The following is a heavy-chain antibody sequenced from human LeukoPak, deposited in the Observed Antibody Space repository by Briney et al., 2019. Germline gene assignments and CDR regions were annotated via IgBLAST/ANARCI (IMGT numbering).Heavy chain of an antibody. CDR1: GYTFTSYD. CDR2: MSPKSANT. J-gene: IGHJ4*02. D-gene: IGHD6-6*01. V-gene: IGHV1-8*03. CDR3: ARGNEYSSSSGRGQDY. Sequence: GASVKVSCKASGYTFTSYDINWVRQASGQGLEWMGWMSPKSANTGYAQKFQGRVTITRNTSISTAYMELSSLRSEDTAVYYCARGNEYSSSSGRGQDYWGQGTLVTVSS.